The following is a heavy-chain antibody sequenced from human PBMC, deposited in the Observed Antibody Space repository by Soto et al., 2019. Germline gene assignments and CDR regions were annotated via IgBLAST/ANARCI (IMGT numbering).Heavy chain of an antibody. J-gene: IGHJ4*02. CDR2: IYYSGST. Sequence: SETLSLTCTVSGGSISSSSYYWGWIRQPPGKGLEWIGSIYYSGSTYYNPSLKSRVTISVDTSKNQFSLKPSSVTAADTAVYYCARQLDGDYLVWYFDYSGQGTLVTVSS. CDR1: GGSISSSSYY. CDR3: ARQLDGDYLVWYFDY. D-gene: IGHD4-17*01. V-gene: IGHV4-39*01.